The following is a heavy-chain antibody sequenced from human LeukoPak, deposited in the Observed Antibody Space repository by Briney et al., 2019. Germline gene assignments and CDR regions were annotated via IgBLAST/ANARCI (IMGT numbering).Heavy chain of an antibody. CDR1: GYTFTGYY. Sequence: VSVKVSCQPSGYTFTGYYLHWVRQAPGQGLEWMGWINPNTGATIYAEKFQGRVTMTRDTSIDTAYMEMRSLRSDDTAVHYCARDRVGSRRPSPWYFVFWGQESPITVSS. CDR3: ARDRVGSRRPSPWYFVF. J-gene: IGHJ4*02. D-gene: IGHD3-9*01. V-gene: IGHV1-2*02. CDR2: INPNTGAT.